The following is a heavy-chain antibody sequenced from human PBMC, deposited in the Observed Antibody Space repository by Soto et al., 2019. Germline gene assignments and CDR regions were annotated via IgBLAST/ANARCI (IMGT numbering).Heavy chain of an antibody. CDR2: IWYDGSNK. D-gene: IGHD3-3*01. CDR3: ARAFGVATGYYYYGMDV. V-gene: IGHV3-33*01. J-gene: IGHJ6*02. Sequence: GGSLRLSCAASGFTFSSYGMHWVRQAPGKGLEWVAVIWYDGSNKYYADSVKGRFTISRDNSKNTLYLQMNSLRAEDTAVYYCARAFGVATGYYYYGMDVWGQGTTVTVS. CDR1: GFTFSSYG.